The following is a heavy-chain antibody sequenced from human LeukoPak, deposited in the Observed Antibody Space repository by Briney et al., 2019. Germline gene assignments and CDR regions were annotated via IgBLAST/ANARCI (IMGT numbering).Heavy chain of an antibody. D-gene: IGHD2-15*01. CDR2: IRYDGSNK. CDR1: GFTFSSYA. Sequence: GGSLRLSCAASGFTFSSYAMNWVRQAPGKGLEWVAFIRYDGSNKYYADSVKGRFTVSRDSSKNTLYLQMNSLRAEDTAVYYCAKAGAVVVVAAKFFDYWGQGTLVTVSS. CDR3: AKAGAVVVVAAKFFDY. V-gene: IGHV3-30*02. J-gene: IGHJ4*02.